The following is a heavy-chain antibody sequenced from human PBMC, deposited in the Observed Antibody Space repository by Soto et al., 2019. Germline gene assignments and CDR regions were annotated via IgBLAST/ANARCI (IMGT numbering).Heavy chain of an antibody. V-gene: IGHV4-59*12. J-gene: IGHJ5*02. CDR1: GGSISSYY. Sequence: PSETLSLTCTVSGGSISSYYWSWIRQPPGKGLEWIGYIYYSGSTNYNPSLKSRVTISVDTSKNQFSLKLSSVAAADTAVYYCAVGTTGGDYVRAWFDPWGQGTLVTVSS. CDR2: IYYSGST. D-gene: IGHD4-17*01. CDR3: AVGTTGGDYVRAWFDP.